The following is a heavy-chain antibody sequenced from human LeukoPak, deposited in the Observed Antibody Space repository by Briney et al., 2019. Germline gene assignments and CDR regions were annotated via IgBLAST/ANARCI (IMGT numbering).Heavy chain of an antibody. V-gene: IGHV3-48*01. CDR1: GFTFSSYS. Sequence: GGSLRLSCAASGFTFSSYSINWVRQAPGKGLEWVSYISSTYEIYYADSVRGRFTISRDNAKNSLYLQMNSLRAEDTAVYYCAKDRGSAATDNGDALNWFDPWGQGTLVTVSA. CDR2: ISSTYEI. D-gene: IGHD3-16*01. J-gene: IGHJ5*02. CDR3: AKDRGSAATDNGDALNWFDP.